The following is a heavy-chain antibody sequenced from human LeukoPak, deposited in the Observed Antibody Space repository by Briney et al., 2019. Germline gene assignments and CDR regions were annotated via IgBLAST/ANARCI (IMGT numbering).Heavy chain of an antibody. J-gene: IGHJ3*02. CDR3: ATDFLGSRIAFDM. CDR1: GGSFSGYY. D-gene: IGHD1-26*01. Sequence: PSETLSLTCAVYGGSFSGYYWSWIRQPPGKGLEWIGYVYYSGSTNYNPSLKSRVAISVDTSTKQFSLKLSSVTPADTAVYYCATDFLGSRIAFDMWGQGTMVTVSS. CDR2: VYYSGST. V-gene: IGHV4-59*01.